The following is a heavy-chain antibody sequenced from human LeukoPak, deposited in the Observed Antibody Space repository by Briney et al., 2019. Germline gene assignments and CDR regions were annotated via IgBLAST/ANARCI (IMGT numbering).Heavy chain of an antibody. CDR3: ARGHKFYYGSGLGY. J-gene: IGHJ4*02. D-gene: IGHD3-10*01. Sequence: ASVKVSCKTSGYTFSDYNLHWVRQAPGQGPEWMGWINPNSGDTNSAKKFWGRVTMTRDTSLSTVYMELRRLISDDTAVYYCARGHKFYYGSGLGYWGQGALVTVSS. CDR1: GYTFSDYN. CDR2: INPNSGDT. V-gene: IGHV1-2*02.